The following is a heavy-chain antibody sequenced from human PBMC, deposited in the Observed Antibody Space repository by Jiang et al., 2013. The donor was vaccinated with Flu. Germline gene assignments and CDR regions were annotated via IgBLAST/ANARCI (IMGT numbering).Heavy chain of an antibody. V-gene: IGHV3-49*04. CDR3: SRVLSWGAGDY. CDR1: GFTFGDHA. J-gene: IGHJ4*02. D-gene: IGHD3-16*01. CDR2: IKSRPNGGTA. Sequence: QLLESGGGLVQPGQSLRLSCRVSGFTFGDHALNWVRQAPGKGLEWVGFIKSRPNGGTAEYAASVKGRFTISRDDSESVAYLQMNGLKTEDTAVYYCSRVLSWGAGDYWGQGTLVTVSS.